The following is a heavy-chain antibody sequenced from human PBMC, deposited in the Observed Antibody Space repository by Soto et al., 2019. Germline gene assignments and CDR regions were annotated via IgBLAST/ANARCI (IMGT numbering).Heavy chain of an antibody. V-gene: IGHV3-74*01. CDR3: TRGPRATSAGTSAH. J-gene: IGHJ4*02. CDR2: IYNDGTYA. D-gene: IGHD6-13*01. Sequence: PGGSLRLSCAGSGFTFNMYGMHWVRQVPGKGPVWVARIYNDGTYADYADSVKGRFTISRDNAKDTLYLQMNDLRAEDSALYHCTRGPRATSAGTSAHWGQGTLVTVSS. CDR1: GFTFNMYG.